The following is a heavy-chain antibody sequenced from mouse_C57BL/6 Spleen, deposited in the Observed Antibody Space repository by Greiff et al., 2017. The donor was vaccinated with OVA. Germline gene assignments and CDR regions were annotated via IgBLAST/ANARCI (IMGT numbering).Heavy chain of an antibody. Sequence: EVQRVESGGGLVKPGGSLKVSCAASGFTFSDYGMHWVRQAPEKGLEWVAYISSGSSTIYYADTVKGRFTISRDNAKNTLFLQMTSLRSEDTAMYYCARLGGIDYWGQGTTLTVSS. CDR2: ISSGSSTI. CDR1: GFTFSDYG. D-gene: IGHD1-1*02. J-gene: IGHJ2*01. V-gene: IGHV5-17*01. CDR3: ARLGGIDY.